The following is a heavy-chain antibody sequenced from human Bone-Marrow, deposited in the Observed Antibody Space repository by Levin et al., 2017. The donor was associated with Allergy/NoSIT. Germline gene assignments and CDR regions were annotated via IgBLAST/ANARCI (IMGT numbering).Heavy chain of an antibody. D-gene: IGHD6-25*01. V-gene: IGHV3-7*01. CDR3: ARLFRSGPSSR. Sequence: HSGGSLRLSCADSGFTFRNHWMHWVRQVPGKGLEWVANINQDGSETYYVDSVEGRFTISRENAKNSLYLQMNSLRAEDTAVYYCARLFRSGPSSRWGQGTLVTVSS. J-gene: IGHJ4*02. CDR1: GFTFRNHW. CDR2: INQDGSET.